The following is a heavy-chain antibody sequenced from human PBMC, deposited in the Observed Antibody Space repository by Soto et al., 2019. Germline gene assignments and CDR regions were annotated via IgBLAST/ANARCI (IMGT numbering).Heavy chain of an antibody. CDR1: GFTFSDSA. CDR3: DKGPRSSENDGFPA. CDR2: ISGSGVST. V-gene: IGHV3-23*01. Sequence: PGGSLRLSCAASGFTFSDSAMTWVRQAPGKGLEWVSVISGSGVSTYYADSVRGRFTISRDNSQNMVYLQMNSLRPEDTALYYCDKGPRSSENDGFPAWGQGTQVTVSS. D-gene: IGHD3-16*01. J-gene: IGHJ5*02.